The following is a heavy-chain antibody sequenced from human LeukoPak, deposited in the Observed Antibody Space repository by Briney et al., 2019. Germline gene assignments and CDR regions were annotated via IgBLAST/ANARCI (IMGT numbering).Heavy chain of an antibody. Sequence: GGSLRLSCAASGFTISDHYMDWVRQAPGKGLEWVGRTRDKANSYTTEYAASVKDRFTMSRDDSKNSVYLQMNSLKIEDTAVYYCARVGNSGGYYNPLDYWGQGTLVTVSS. J-gene: IGHJ4*02. CDR1: GFTISDHY. D-gene: IGHD3-22*01. CDR3: ARVGNSGGYYNPLDY. V-gene: IGHV3-72*01. CDR2: TRDKANSYTT.